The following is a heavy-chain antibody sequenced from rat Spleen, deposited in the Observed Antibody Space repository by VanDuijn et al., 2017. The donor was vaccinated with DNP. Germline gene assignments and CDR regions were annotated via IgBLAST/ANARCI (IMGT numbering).Heavy chain of an antibody. J-gene: IGHJ2*01. Sequence: EVKLVESGGGLVQPGRSLKLSCAASGFNFNDYWMGWVRQAPGKGLEWIGEINKDSRTIKYSPSLRDRFTISRDNAHKTVYLQMSKLGSEDTAIYYCARERFGVDYWGQGVMVTVSP. CDR1: GFNFNDYW. D-gene: IGHD4-3*01. CDR3: ARERFGVDY. V-gene: IGHV4-2*01. CDR2: INKDSRTI.